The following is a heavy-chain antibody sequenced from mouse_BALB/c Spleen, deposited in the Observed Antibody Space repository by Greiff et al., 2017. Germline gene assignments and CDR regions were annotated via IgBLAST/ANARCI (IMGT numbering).Heavy chain of an antibody. CDR2: ISSGGST. V-gene: IGHV5-6-5*01. CDR3: AREGPGDAMDY. Sequence: EVKLVESGGGLVKPGGSLKLSCAASGFTFSSYAMSWVRQTPEKRLEWVASISSGGSTYYPDSVKGRFTISRDNARNILYLQMSSLRSEDTAMYYCAREGPGDAMDYWGQGTSVTVSS. CDR1: GFTFSSYA. J-gene: IGHJ4*01.